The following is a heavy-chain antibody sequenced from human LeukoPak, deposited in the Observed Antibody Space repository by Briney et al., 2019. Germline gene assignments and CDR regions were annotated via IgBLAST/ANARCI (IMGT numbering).Heavy chain of an antibody. CDR2: IYSGGST. D-gene: IGHD6-19*01. CDR3: ARDGAGPDAFDI. V-gene: IGHV3-66*01. J-gene: IGHJ3*02. CDR1: GFTFSSYA. Sequence: GGSLRLSCAASGFTFSSYAMSWVRQAPGKGLEWVSVIYSGGSTYYADSVKGRFTISRDNSKNTLYLQMNSLRAEDTAVYYCARDGAGPDAFDIWGQGTMVTVSS.